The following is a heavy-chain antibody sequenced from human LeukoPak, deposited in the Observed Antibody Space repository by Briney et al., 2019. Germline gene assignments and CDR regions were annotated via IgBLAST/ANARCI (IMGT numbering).Heavy chain of an antibody. CDR2: INHSGST. D-gene: IGHD4-17*01. CDR3: ARRKATTVTLDY. V-gene: IGHV4-34*01. J-gene: IGHJ4*02. Sequence: MPSETLSFTCAVYGGSFSGYYWSWIRQPPGKGLEWIGEINHSGSTNYNPSLKSRVTISVDTSKNQFSLKLSSVTAADTAVYYCARRKATTVTLDYWGQGTLVTVSS. CDR1: GGSFSGYY.